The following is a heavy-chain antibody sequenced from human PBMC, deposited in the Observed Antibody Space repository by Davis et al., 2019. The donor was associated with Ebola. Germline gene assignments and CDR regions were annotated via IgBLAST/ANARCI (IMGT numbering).Heavy chain of an antibody. CDR3: RRIATSSWSRYLDL. Sequence: SVTVSCQPSGYTFSNYALNWVRQAPGQGLEWIGWINTNTGHPTYAQAFTGRFVFSLDSSVSTSYLQINSLKAEDTAVYYCRRIATSSWSRYLDLWGRGTLVTVSS. D-gene: IGHD6-13*01. J-gene: IGHJ2*01. CDR2: INTNTGHP. CDR1: GYTFSNYA. V-gene: IGHV7-4-1*02.